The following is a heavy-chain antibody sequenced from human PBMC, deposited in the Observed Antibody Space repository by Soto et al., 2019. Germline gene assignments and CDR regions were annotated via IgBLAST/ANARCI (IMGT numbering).Heavy chain of an antibody. Sequence: ASVKVSCKTSGYTFTSYDINWVRQATGQGLEWMGRMNPNNGDTAFARKFQGRVTMTRDTPLSTAYMELSSLRSEDTAVYYCAKDGPEGASIDYWGQGTLVTVSS. CDR3: AKDGPEGASIDY. J-gene: IGHJ4*02. CDR1: GYTFTSYD. V-gene: IGHV1-8*01. D-gene: IGHD2-2*01. CDR2: MNPNNGDT.